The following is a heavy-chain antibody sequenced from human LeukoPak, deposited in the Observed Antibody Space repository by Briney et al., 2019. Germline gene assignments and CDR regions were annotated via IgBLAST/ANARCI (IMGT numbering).Heavy chain of an antibody. CDR3: ARWLYGDYDGY. Sequence: PGGSLRLSCAASGFTFSSYSMNWVRQAPGKGLEWVSYISSSSSTIYYADSVKGRFTISRDNAKNSLYLKMNSLRAEDTAVYYCARWLYGDYDGYWGQGTLVTVSS. D-gene: IGHD3-16*02. J-gene: IGHJ4*02. V-gene: IGHV3-48*01. CDR1: GFTFSSYS. CDR2: ISSSSSTI.